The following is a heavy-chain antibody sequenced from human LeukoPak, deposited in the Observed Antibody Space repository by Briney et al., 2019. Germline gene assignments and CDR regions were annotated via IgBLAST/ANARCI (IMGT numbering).Heavy chain of an antibody. CDR1: GFTFSSYW. D-gene: IGHD3-16*02. J-gene: IGHJ4*02. CDR3: XRXRTYHRL. V-gene: IGHV3-7*01. CDR2: IKQDGRET. Sequence: GGSLRLSCAASGFTFSSYWMSWVRQAPGKGLEWVANIKQDGRETYYVDSVKGRFTISRDNAKNSLYVQINSLRVEDTAVYYCXRXRTYHRLWGQGTLVTVSS.